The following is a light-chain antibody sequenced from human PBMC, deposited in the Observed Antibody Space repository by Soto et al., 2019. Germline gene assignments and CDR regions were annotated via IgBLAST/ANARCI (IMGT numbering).Light chain of an antibody. V-gene: IGLV1-40*01. J-gene: IGLJ2*01. CDR1: SSNIGAAYD. Sequence: QSVLTQPPSVSGAPGQRVTISCTGSSSNIGAAYDVRWYQHVPGTAPKLLIYANTNRPSGVPDRFSGSKSGTSASLTITGLQAEDEADYYCQSYDTGLSAVVFGGGTKLTVL. CDR2: ANT. CDR3: QSYDTGLSAVV.